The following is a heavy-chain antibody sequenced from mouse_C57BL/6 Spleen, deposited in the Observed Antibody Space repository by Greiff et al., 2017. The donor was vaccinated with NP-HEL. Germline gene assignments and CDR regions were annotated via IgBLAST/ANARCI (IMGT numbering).Heavy chain of an antibody. D-gene: IGHD2-2*01. CDR2: IYPGSGNT. CDR3: ARSAHGYLYAMDY. Sequence: QVQLQQSGAELVRPGASVKLSCKASGYTFTDYYINWVKQRPGQGLEWIARIYPGSGNTYYNEKFKGKATLTAEKSSSTAYMQLSSLTSEDSAVYFCARSAHGYLYAMDYWGQGTSVTVSS. V-gene: IGHV1-76*01. J-gene: IGHJ4*01. CDR1: GYTFTDYY.